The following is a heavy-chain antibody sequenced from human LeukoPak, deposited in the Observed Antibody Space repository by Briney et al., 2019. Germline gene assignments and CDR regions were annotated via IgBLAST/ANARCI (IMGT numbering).Heavy chain of an antibody. Sequence: PGGCVRLSCAASGFTFSSYSMSWVRRAPGKGLEWVSAISGSGGSTYYADSVKGRFTISRDNSKNTLYLQMNSLRAEDTAVYYCAKDRNTMIVVDPYDAFDIWGQGTMVTVSS. CDR2: ISGSGGST. J-gene: IGHJ3*02. D-gene: IGHD3-22*01. CDR3: AKDRNTMIVVDPYDAFDI. V-gene: IGHV3-23*01. CDR1: GFTFSSYS.